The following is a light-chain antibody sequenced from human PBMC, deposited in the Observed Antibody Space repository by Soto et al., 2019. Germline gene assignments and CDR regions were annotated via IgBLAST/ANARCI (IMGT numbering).Light chain of an antibody. Sequence: EVLMTQSPATLSVSPGERATLSCRASQSVSSNLAWYQQKPGQAPRLLIYGASTRATGIPARFSGSGSGTDFTLTISSLEPEDSAVYYCQQRHMWPITFGQGTRLEIK. J-gene: IGKJ5*01. CDR2: GAS. CDR3: QQRHMWPIT. V-gene: IGKV3-15*01. CDR1: QSVSSN.